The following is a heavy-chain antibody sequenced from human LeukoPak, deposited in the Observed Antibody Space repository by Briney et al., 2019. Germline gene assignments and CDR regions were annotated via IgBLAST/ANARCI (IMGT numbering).Heavy chain of an antibody. CDR1: GFTFSSYG. D-gene: IGHD3-22*01. CDR2: IRFDGNNK. Sequence: GGSLRLSCAPSGFTFSSYGMHWVRQAPGKGLEWVAFIRFDGNNKYYADSVKGRFTISRDNSKNSLYLQIDSLRAEDTAVYYCARDPYSGYYGTYYYYYMDVWGKGTTVTVSS. V-gene: IGHV3-30*02. CDR3: ARDPYSGYYGTYYYYYMDV. J-gene: IGHJ6*03.